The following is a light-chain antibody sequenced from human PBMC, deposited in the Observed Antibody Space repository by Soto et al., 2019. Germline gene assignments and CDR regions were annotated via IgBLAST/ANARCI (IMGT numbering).Light chain of an antibody. V-gene: IGLV2-23*01. CDR1: SSDVGNYNL. CDR2: EAN. CDR3: CSYAGSNTYVL. Sequence: QSVLTQPASVSGSPGQSITISCTGTSSDVGNYNLVSWYQQHPGRAPKLIIYEANERPSGVSDRFSGSKSGITASLTISGLQPEDEADYYCCSYAGSNTYVLFGAGTKVTVL. J-gene: IGLJ2*01.